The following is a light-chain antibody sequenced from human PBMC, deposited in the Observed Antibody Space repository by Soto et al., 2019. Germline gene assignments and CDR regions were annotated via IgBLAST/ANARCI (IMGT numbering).Light chain of an antibody. V-gene: IGKV1-5*03. CDR2: KAS. J-gene: IGKJ5*01. CDR3: QQANSFPPT. Sequence: DIQMTQSPSTLSASVGDRVIITCRASQSITTWLAWYQQKPGKAPKLLIYKASALESGVPSRFSGSGSGTEFTLTISSLQPDDFATYYCQQANSFPPTFGQGTRLEI. CDR1: QSITTW.